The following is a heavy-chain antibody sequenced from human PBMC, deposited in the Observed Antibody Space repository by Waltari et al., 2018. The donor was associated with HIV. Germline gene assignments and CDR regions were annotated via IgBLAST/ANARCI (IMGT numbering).Heavy chain of an antibody. D-gene: IGHD6-13*01. CDR1: GFTFSDHW. Sequence: EVQLVESGGGLVQPGGSLRLSCAASGFTFSDHWMSWVRQAPGKGLEWVANINQDGCEKNYVDSVKGRFTISRDNAKNSLYLQLNSLRAEDTAVYYCARDGVAAGIYFDKWGQGTLVTVSS. CDR2: INQDGCEK. J-gene: IGHJ4*02. V-gene: IGHV3-7*01. CDR3: ARDGVAAGIYFDK.